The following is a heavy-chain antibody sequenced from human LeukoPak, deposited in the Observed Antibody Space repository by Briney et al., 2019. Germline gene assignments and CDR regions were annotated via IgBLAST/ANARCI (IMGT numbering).Heavy chain of an antibody. J-gene: IGHJ4*02. CDR1: GLTFSSYA. D-gene: IGHD7-27*01. CDR2: ISASGGTT. CDR3: AKLIGDESF. V-gene: IGHV3-23*01. Sequence: GGSLRLSCAASGLTFSSYAMSWVRQAPGKGLEWVSSISASGGTTNYADSVKGRFTISRDNSKDTLYLQMNSLRVEDKAVYYCAKLIGDESFWGQGTLVTVSS.